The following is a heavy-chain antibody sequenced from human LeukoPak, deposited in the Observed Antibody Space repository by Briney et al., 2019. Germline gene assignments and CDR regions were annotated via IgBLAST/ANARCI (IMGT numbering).Heavy chain of an antibody. Sequence: RPGGSLRLSCAASGFTFDDYGMSWVRQAPGKGLEWVPGINWNGGSTGYADSVEGRFTISRADAKNYMYLQMHSLSAKATALYAFARAHLRASAFDIWGQGTMVTVSS. CDR3: ARAHLRASAFDI. V-gene: IGHV3-20*01. J-gene: IGHJ3*02. CDR1: GFTFDDYG. D-gene: IGHD4-17*01. CDR2: INWNGGST.